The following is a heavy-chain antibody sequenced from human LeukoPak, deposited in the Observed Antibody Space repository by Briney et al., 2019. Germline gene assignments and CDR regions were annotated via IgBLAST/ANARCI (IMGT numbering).Heavy chain of an antibody. D-gene: IGHD6-19*01. Sequence: SETLSLTCAVSGGSINSHYWGWIRQPPGKGLQWIGDIYYTGKNNNNPSLKSRVTISLDTSKDHLSLNLTSVLAADTAIYYCVRRDTGWDYFDYWGQGILVTVSS. J-gene: IGHJ4*02. CDR2: IYYTGKN. CDR3: VRRDTGWDYFDY. V-gene: IGHV4-59*08. CDR1: GGSINSHY.